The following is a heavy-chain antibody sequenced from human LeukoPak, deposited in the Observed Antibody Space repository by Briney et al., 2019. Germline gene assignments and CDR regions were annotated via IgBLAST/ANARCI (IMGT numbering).Heavy chain of an antibody. CDR2: FSGSGSSI. J-gene: IGHJ4*02. V-gene: IGHV3-23*01. CDR1: GFTVSNYA. CDR3: VKDRYSSAYYFEN. D-gene: IGHD4-11*01. Sequence: PGVSLRLSCAASGFTVSNYAMSWVRQAPGRGLEWVSGFSGSGSSIFSAKSVKGRFTISRDNSKNTLDLQMNRLRAEDTAIYYCVKDRYSSAYYFENWGKGTLVT.